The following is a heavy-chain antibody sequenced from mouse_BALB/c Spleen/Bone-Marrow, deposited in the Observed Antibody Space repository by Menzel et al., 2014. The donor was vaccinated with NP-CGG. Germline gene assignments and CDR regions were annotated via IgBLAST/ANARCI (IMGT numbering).Heavy chain of an antibody. CDR2: IDPSDSET. Sequence: VQLQQSGPQLVRPGASVKISCKASGYSFTSYWMHWVKQRPGQGLEWIGMIDPSDSETRLNRKFKDKATLTVDKSSSTAYMQLSSPTSEDSAVYYCARVGLRLPYYFDYWGQGTTLTVSS. D-gene: IGHD1-2*01. J-gene: IGHJ2*01. CDR3: ARVGLRLPYYFDY. CDR1: GYSFTSYW. V-gene: IGHV1S126*01.